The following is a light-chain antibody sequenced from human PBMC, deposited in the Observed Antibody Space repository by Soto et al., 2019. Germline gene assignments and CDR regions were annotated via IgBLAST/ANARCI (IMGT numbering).Light chain of an antibody. CDR1: QSVSSSY. CDR2: GAS. Sequence: EIVLTRSPGTLSLSPGERATLSCRASQSVSSSYLAWYQQKPGQAPRVXIYGASSRTTGISDRVTGSGSGTDFTLTISRLQPEDFEVYYCQQYDTSSVTFGQGTRLEIK. CDR3: QQYDTSSVT. V-gene: IGKV3-20*01. J-gene: IGKJ5*01.